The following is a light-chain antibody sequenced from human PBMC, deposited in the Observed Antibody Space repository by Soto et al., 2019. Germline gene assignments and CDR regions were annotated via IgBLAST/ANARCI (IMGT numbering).Light chain of an antibody. Sequence: EVMLAQSPATLSFSPGERATLSCRASSAYLAWYQQKVCQPPKLLIYGASITATGIPDRFSGSASGTDFTLTISRLEPEDSAVYYCQQYISSSWTFGQGTQVEVK. CDR1: SAY. CDR2: GAS. V-gene: IGKV3-20*01. CDR3: QQYISSSWT. J-gene: IGKJ1*01.